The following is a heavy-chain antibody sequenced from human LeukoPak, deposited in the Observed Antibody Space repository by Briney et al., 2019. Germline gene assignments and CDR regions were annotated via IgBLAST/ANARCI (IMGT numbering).Heavy chain of an antibody. V-gene: IGHV3-21*01. Sequence: PGGSLRLSCAASGFTFSSYSMNWVRQAPGKGLEWVSSISSTHSYIYYSDSVKGRFTISRDNAKNSLYLQMNSLRAEDTAVYYCARVTKGVAFDIWGQGTMVTVSS. D-gene: IGHD3-16*01. J-gene: IGHJ3*02. CDR2: ISSTHSYI. CDR1: GFTFSSYS. CDR3: ARVTKGVAFDI.